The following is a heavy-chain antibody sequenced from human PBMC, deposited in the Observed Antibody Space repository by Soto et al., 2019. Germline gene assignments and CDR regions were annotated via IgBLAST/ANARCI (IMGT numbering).Heavy chain of an antibody. CDR2: IYYSGST. D-gene: IGHD3-10*01. V-gene: IGHV4-39*01. CDR1: GGSISSSSYY. CDR3: ATLLLWFGELGDNYYYGMDV. J-gene: IGHJ6*02. Sequence: PSETLSLTCTVSGGSISSSSYYWGWIRQPPGKGLEWIGSIYYSGSTYYNPSLKSRVTISVDTSKNQFSLKLSSVTAADTAVYYCATLLLWFGELGDNYYYGMDVWGQGTTVTVSS.